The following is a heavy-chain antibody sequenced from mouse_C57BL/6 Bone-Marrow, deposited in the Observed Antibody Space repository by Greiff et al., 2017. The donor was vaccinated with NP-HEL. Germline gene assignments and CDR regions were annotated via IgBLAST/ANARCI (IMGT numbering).Heavy chain of an antibody. J-gene: IGHJ2*01. V-gene: IGHV3-5*01. D-gene: IGHD1-1*01. Sequence: VKLQQSGPGLVKPSHSVFLTCTVTGISITTGNYRWSWIRQFPGNKLEWIGYIYYSGTITYNPSLTSRTTITRDTPKNQFFLEMNSLTAEDTATYYCARDDANYGSFFDYWGQGTTLTVSS. CDR1: GISITTGNYR. CDR2: IYYSGTI. CDR3: ARDDANYGSFFDY.